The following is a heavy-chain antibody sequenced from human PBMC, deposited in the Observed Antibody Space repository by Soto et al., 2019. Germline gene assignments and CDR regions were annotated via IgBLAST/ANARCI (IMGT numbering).Heavy chain of an antibody. Sequence: QVQLVQSGAEVKEPGASVKVSCKASGYSFTHYGFSWVRQAPGQGLELMAWTSADNGDTNYAPKLQGRVTLTTDTSTGTAYMDLRSLRSDDTAVYYCAIDERRTCTSSTCYYFYYWGQGTLVSVSS. CDR1: GYSFTHYG. V-gene: IGHV1-18*04. CDR3: AIDERRTCTSSTCYYFYY. J-gene: IGHJ4*02. D-gene: IGHD2-2*01. CDR2: TSADNGDT.